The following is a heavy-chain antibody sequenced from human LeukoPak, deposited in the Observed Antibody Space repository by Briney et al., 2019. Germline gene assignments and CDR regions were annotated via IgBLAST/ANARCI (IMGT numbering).Heavy chain of an antibody. Sequence: GGSLRLSCAASGFSFSSYWMHWVRQAPGKGLVRVAHINIDGSKTNYADSVKGRFTISRDNAKNTLYLQMDNLRAEDTAVYYCARDWHLVIPTGTRGVNWFDPWGQGTLVTVSS. D-gene: IGHD1-1*01. CDR2: INIDGSKT. J-gene: IGHJ5*02. CDR1: GFSFSSYW. V-gene: IGHV3-74*01. CDR3: ARDWHLVIPTGTRGVNWFDP.